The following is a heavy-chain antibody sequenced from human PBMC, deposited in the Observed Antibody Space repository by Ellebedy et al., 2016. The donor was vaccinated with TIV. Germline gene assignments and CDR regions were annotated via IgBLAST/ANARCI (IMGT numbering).Heavy chain of an antibody. D-gene: IGHD3-16*01. CDR3: TRFEIISGGGYGMDV. J-gene: IGHJ6*02. Sequence: GGSLRLXCAASGCTFSRYDMHWVRQSTRKGLEWVASIDNAGDTYYPGSVKGRFTISRENAKNSLYLQMNSLRVEDTAVYYCTRFEIISGGGYGMDVWGQGTTVTVSS. V-gene: IGHV3-13*01. CDR2: IDNAGDT. CDR1: GCTFSRYD.